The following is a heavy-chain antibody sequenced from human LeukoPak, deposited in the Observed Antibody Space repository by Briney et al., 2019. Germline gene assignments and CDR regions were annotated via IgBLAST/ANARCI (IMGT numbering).Heavy chain of an antibody. CDR2: IYYSGST. J-gene: IGHJ4*02. CDR3: ARADYYYDSSGYTYLFDY. Sequence: SETLSLTCTVSGGSISYYYWGWIRQPPGKGLEWIGYIYYSGSTNYHPSLKSRVTISVDTSKDQFSLNLSSVTAADTAVYYCARADYYYDSSGYTYLFDYWGQGILVTVSS. V-gene: IGHV4-59*01. CDR1: GGSISYYY. D-gene: IGHD3-22*01.